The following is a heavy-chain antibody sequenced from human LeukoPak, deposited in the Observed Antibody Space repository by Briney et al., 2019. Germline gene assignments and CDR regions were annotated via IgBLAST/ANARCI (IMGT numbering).Heavy chain of an antibody. CDR1: GDTLITHF. CDR2: IVPVIGVA. J-gene: IGHJ4*02. CDR3: ARHSSRGHYYDFDF. D-gene: IGHD3-22*01. V-gene: IGHV1-69*02. Sequence: SVKVSCKAPGDTLITHFISWVRQAPGQGLEWVGRIVPVIGVATYAQSLQGRVIITADRSTNTAYMELSSLRFEDSAVYFCARHSSRGHYYDFDFWGQGSLVAVSS.